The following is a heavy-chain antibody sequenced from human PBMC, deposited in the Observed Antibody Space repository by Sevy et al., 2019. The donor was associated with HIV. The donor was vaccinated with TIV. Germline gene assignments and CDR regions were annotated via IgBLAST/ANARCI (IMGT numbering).Heavy chain of an antibody. V-gene: IGHV3-30*14. D-gene: IGHD3-22*01. Sequence: GGSLRLSCAASGFTFSRYSMHWVRQAPGKGLEWVATISFDASNKHYADSVKGRFTISRDNAKNTLYLQMNPLRAEDTAVYFCARDRYYDASGYYYYYYGMDVWGQGTTVTVSS. CDR3: ARDRYYDASGYYYYYYGMDV. CDR1: GFTFSRYS. J-gene: IGHJ6*02. CDR2: ISFDASNK.